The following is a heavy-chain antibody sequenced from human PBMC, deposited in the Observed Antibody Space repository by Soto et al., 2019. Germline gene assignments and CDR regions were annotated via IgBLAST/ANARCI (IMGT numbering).Heavy chain of an antibody. V-gene: IGHV3-49*03. CDR3: TRDQLLLVWFDP. Sequence: PGGFLRLSCTASGFTFVDYAMSWFRQAPGKGLEWVGFIRSKAYGGTTEYAASVKGRFTISRDDSKSIAYLQMNSLKTEDTAVYYCTRDQLLLVWFDPWGQGTLVTVSS. D-gene: IGHD2-2*01. J-gene: IGHJ5*02. CDR1: GFTFVDYA. CDR2: IRSKAYGGTT.